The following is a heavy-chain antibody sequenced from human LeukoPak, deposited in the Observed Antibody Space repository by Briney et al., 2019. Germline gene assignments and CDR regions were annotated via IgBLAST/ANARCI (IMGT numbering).Heavy chain of an antibody. J-gene: IGHJ5*02. Sequence: PGGSLRLSCAASGFTFSSYWMSWVRQAPGKGLEWIGYIYDSGSTNYNPYLKSRVTISVDTSKNQFSLKLSSVTAADTAVYYCARDHGSGRRWFDPWGQGTLVTVSS. CDR2: IYDSGST. CDR3: ARDHGSGRRWFDP. V-gene: IGHV4-59*01. CDR1: GFTFSSYW. D-gene: IGHD3-10*01.